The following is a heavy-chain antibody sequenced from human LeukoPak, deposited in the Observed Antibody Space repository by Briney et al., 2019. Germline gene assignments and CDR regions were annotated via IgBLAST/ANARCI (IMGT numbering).Heavy chain of an antibody. V-gene: IGHV3-9*01. CDR1: GFTFDDYA. D-gene: IGHD3-22*01. J-gene: IGHJ4*02. Sequence: GGSLRLSCSASGFTFDDYAMNWVRRAPGKGLEWVSGISWNSGSIGYADSVKGRFTISRDNAKNSLYLQMNSLRAEDTALYYYAKSRSSGYSPFDYWGQGTLVTVSS. CDR2: ISWNSGSI. CDR3: AKSRSSGYSPFDY.